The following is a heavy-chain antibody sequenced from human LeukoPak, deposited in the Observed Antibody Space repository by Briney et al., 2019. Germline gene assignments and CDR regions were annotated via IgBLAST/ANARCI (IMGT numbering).Heavy chain of an antibody. CDR3: ATSRNVGEHAFDI. V-gene: IGHV3-21*01. D-gene: IGHD3-10*02. Sequence: GGSLRLSCAASGFTFSSYAMSWVRQAPGKGLEWVSVISSSSAFIYYADSVKGRFTISRDNAKNSLYLQMNSLRAEDTAVYYCATSRNVGEHAFDIWGQGTMVTVSS. CDR2: ISSSSAFI. J-gene: IGHJ3*02. CDR1: GFTFSSYA.